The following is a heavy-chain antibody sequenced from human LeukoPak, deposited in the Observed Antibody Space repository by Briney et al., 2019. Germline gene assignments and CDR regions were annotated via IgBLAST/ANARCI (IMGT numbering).Heavy chain of an antibody. Sequence: EAAVRVSFKDSGYTFTMYGISGVRQAPGQGGERMGWISAYKGKTNYTQKLQGRVTMTTDPSTSTAYMQLRSLRSADTAVYYCARVGITTYDYYYSYGMDVRGQGTTVTVS. D-gene: IGHD3-3*01. V-gene: IGHV1-18*01. CDR3: ARVGITTYDYYYSYGMDV. J-gene: IGHJ6*02. CDR1: GYTFTMYG. CDR2: ISAYKGKT.